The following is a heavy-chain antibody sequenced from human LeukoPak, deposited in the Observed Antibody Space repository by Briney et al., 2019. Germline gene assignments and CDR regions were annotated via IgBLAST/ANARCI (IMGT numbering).Heavy chain of an antibody. CDR2: IIPIFGTA. J-gene: IGHJ6*02. D-gene: IGHD3-10*01. Sequence: SVKVSCNASGGTFSSYAISWVRQAPGQGLEWMGGIIPIFGTANYAQKFQGRVTITADESTSTAYMELSSLRSEDTAVYYCATRHYYGSGSYYNPYYYYGMDVWGQGTTVTVSS. V-gene: IGHV1-69*13. CDR3: ATRHYYGSGSYYNPYYYYGMDV. CDR1: GGTFSSYA.